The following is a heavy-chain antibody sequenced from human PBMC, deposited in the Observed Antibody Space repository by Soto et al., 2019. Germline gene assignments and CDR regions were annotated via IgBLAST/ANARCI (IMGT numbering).Heavy chain of an antibody. D-gene: IGHD5-12*01. V-gene: IGHV1-18*01. J-gene: IGHJ4*02. CDR2: ISAYNGNT. CDR3: ARDILEYSGYDRTFDY. CDR1: GYTFTSYG. Sequence: GASVKVSCKASGYTFTSYGISWVRQAPGQGLEWMGWISAYNGNTNYAQKLQGRVTMTTDTSTSTAYMELRSLRSDDTAVYYCARDILEYSGYDRTFDYWGQGTLVTVSS.